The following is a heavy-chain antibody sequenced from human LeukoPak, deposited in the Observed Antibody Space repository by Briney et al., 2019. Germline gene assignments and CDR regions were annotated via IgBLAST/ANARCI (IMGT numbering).Heavy chain of an antibody. CDR3: ARIFRSGWYYFDY. CDR1: GGSISDYS. CDR2: IYYSGST. Sequence: SETLSLTCTVSGGSISDYSWSWIRQPPGKGLEWLAYIYYSGSTNYNPSLKSRVTMSVDTSKNQFSLKLSSVTAADTAVYYCARIFRSGWYYFDYWGQGTLVTVSS. D-gene: IGHD6-19*01. J-gene: IGHJ4*02. V-gene: IGHV4-59*01.